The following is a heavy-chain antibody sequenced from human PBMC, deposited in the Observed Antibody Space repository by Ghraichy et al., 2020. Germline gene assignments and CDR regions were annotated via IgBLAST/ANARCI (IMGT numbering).Heavy chain of an antibody. D-gene: IGHD1-14*01. V-gene: IGHV1-2*04. Sequence: ASVKISCKASGYTFTDYYLHWVRQAPGQGLEWMGWVNPNSGGTNYAPKFQGWVTMTSDTSIGAAYMDLNNLRSDDTAVYFCARDPGNLYQLHRFDYWVQGTLITVSS. CDR2: VNPNSGGT. CDR1: GYTFTDYY. J-gene: IGHJ4*02. CDR3: ARDPGNLYQLHRFDY.